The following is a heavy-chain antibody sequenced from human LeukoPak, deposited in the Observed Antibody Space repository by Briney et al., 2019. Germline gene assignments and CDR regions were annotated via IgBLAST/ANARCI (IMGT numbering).Heavy chain of an antibody. V-gene: IGHV1-2*02. Sequence: ASVKVSCKASGYTFTSYGISWVRQAPGQGLEWMGWINPNSGGTNYAQKFQGRVTMTRDTSISTAYMELSRLRSDDTAVYYCASALASIHYYYYYGMDVWGQGTTVTVSS. CDR2: INPNSGGT. CDR1: GYTFTSYG. CDR3: ASALASIHYYYYYGMDV. J-gene: IGHJ6*02.